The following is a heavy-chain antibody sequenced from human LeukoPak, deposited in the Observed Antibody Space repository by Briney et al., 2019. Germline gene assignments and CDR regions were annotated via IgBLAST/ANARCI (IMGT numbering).Heavy chain of an antibody. D-gene: IGHD3-22*01. J-gene: IGHJ4*02. Sequence: PGGSLRLSCGASGFTFSSYTMKWVRQAPGKGLEWVSSISSSSIYKYYADSVKGRFTISRDNARKSLYLQMNSLRVEDTAVYFCARVVWDSSGYYIDYWGQGSLVTVSS. CDR1: GFTFSSYT. CDR2: ISSSSIYK. V-gene: IGHV3-21*01. CDR3: ARVVWDSSGYYIDY.